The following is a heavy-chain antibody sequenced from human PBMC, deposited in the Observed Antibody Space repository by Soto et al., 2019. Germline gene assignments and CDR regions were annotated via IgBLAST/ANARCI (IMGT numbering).Heavy chain of an antibody. CDR1: GFTFSSYG. Sequence: QVQLVESGGGVVQPGRSLRLSCAASGFTFSSYGMHWVRQAPGKGLEWVAVISYDGSNKYYADSVRGRFTISRDNSKNTLYLQMNSLRAEDTAVYYCAKDNCISTSCYRLYNWFDPWGQVTLVTVSS. D-gene: IGHD2-2*01. CDR2: ISYDGSNK. V-gene: IGHV3-30*18. J-gene: IGHJ5*02. CDR3: AKDNCISTSCYRLYNWFDP.